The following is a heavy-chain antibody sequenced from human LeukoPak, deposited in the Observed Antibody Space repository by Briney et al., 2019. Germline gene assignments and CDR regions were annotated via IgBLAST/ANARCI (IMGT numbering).Heavy chain of an antibody. CDR1: GGSISSHY. V-gene: IGHV4-59*07. D-gene: IGHD3-22*01. CDR2: IYYSGST. CDR3: ASSYDSSGYYGFDY. J-gene: IGHJ4*02. Sequence: PSDTLSLTCNASGGSISSHYWSWIRQPPGKGLEWIGYIYYSGSTNYNPSLKSRITISVEASQNQFSLNLSSVTAADTAVYYCASSYDSSGYYGFDYWGQGTLVTVTS.